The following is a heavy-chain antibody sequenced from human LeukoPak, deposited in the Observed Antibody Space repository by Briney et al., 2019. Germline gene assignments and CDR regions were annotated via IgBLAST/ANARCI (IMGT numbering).Heavy chain of an antibody. CDR1: GGSISSGGYY. CDR2: IYYSGST. D-gene: IGHD6-13*01. Sequence: ASETLPLTCTVSGGSISSGGYYWSWIRQHPGKGLEWIGYIYYSGSTYYNPSLKSRVTISVDTSKNQFSLKLSSVTAADTAVYYCARPTQPYSSTLSFDYWGQGTLVTVSS. V-gene: IGHV4-31*03. J-gene: IGHJ4*02. CDR3: ARPTQPYSSTLSFDY.